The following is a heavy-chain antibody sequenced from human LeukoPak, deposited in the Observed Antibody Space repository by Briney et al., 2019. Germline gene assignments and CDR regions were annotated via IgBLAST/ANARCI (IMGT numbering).Heavy chain of an antibody. CDR1: GGTFSSYA. J-gene: IGHJ5*02. V-gene: IGHV1-69*05. CDR2: IIPIFGTA. D-gene: IGHD1-7*01. CDR3: ASSGPTGTTKEVFFDP. Sequence: ASVKVSCRASGGTFSSYAISWVRQAPGQGLEWMGGIIPIFGTADYAQKFQGRVTITTDESTSTAYMELSSLRSEDTAVYYCASSGPTGTTKEVFFDPWGQGTLVTVSS.